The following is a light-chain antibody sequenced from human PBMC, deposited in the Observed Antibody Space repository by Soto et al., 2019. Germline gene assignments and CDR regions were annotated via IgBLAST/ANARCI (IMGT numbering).Light chain of an antibody. V-gene: IGLV1-40*01. CDR2: GNV. Sequence: QSVLTQPPSVSGAPGQRVTISCTGSSSNIGAGFDVHWYQQLPGTAPKLLIYGNVDRPSGVPDRFSGSKSGTSASLAITGLQAEDEADYYCLSYDSSLSGYVFGTGTKLTVL. CDR3: LSYDSSLSGYV. CDR1: SSNIGAGFD. J-gene: IGLJ1*01.